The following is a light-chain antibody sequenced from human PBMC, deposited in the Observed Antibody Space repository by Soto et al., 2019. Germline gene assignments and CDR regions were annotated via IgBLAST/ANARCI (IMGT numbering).Light chain of an antibody. Sequence: QSVLTQPPSASGTPGQRVTISCSGSSSNIGSNYVYWYQQLPGTAPKLLIYRNNQRPSGVPDRFSGSKSGTSASLAISGLRSGEEADYYCAAGDDSLSGVVFGGGTKLTVL. V-gene: IGLV1-47*01. CDR2: RNN. J-gene: IGLJ2*01. CDR1: SSNIGSNY. CDR3: AAGDDSLSGVV.